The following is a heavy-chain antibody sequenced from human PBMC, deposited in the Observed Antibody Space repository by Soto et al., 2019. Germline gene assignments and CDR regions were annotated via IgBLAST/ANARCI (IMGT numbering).Heavy chain of an antibody. CDR3: ARVRQYCSGTSCYLDP. D-gene: IGHD2-2*01. V-gene: IGHV4-4*02. CDR1: GGSISSINW. CDR2: IHHSGTT. Sequence: PSETLSLTCAVSGGSISSINWWHCVRQPPGKGLGWIGEIHHSGTTNYNPSLKSRVAISVDKSKNQFSLKLNSVTAADTAVYYCARVRQYCSGTSCYLDPWGQGTLVTVSS. J-gene: IGHJ5*02.